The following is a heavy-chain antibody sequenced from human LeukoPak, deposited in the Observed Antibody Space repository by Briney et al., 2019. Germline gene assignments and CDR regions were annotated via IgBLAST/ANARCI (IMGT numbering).Heavy chain of an antibody. CDR3: AKAPLRQQLVRVGFDY. D-gene: IGHD6-13*01. V-gene: IGHV3-73*01. CDR2: IRSTANGYAT. Sequence: GGSLRLSCAASGFTFSGSALHWVRQASGKGLEWVGRIRSTANGYATAYAASVKGRFTISRDNSKNTLYLQMNSLRAEDTAVYYCAKAPLRQQLVRVGFDYWGQGTLVTVSS. CDR1: GFTFSGSA. J-gene: IGHJ4*02.